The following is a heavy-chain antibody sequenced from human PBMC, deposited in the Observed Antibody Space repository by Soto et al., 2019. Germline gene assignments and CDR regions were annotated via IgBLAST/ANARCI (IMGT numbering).Heavy chain of an antibody. V-gene: IGHV1-69*06. CDR3: ARAIKRWEVNYYCDF. CDR1: GSTFNNFA. CDR2: IVVDSNTA. D-gene: IGHD1-26*01. Sequence: QVVLLQSGAEVKEPGSSVRVSCQVSGSTFNNFAFSWVRQAPGHGPEWMGGIVVDSNTAEYSQRFQDRVTSTADTSTDTLYMELGSLTFEDTAVYYCARAIKRWEVNYYCDFWGQGPLVTVSS. J-gene: IGHJ4*02.